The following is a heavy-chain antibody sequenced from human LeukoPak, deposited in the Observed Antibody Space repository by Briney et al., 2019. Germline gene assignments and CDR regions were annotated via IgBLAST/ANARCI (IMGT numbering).Heavy chain of an antibody. D-gene: IGHD3-16*01. J-gene: IGHJ4*02. V-gene: IGHV3-7*01. Sequence: GGSLRLSCAASGFTFSSYWMSWVRQAPGKGLEWVANINQDGSEKYYVDSVKGRFTISRDNAKNALYLQMNSLRVEDTAVYYCAKGGVYFDYWGQGTLVTVSS. CDR3: AKGGVYFDY. CDR2: INQDGSEK. CDR1: GFTFSSYW.